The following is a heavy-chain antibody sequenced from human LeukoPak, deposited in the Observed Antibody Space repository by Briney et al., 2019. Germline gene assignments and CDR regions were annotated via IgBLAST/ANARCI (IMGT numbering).Heavy chain of an antibody. CDR1: GYTFTGYY. D-gene: IGHD3-16*01. CDR2: INPNSGDT. J-gene: IGHJ3*02. Sequence: ASVKVSCKASGYTFTGYYMHWVRQTPGQGLEWMGWINPNSGDTNYAQKFQGRVTMTRDTSISTAYMELSRLTSDDTAVYYCAKEEKLIVMASPNFDIWGQGTMVTVSS. V-gene: IGHV1-2*02. CDR3: AKEEKLIVMASPNFDI.